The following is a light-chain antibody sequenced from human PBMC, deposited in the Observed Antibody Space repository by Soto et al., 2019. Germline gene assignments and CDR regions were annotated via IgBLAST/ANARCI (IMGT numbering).Light chain of an antibody. CDR2: DAS. Sequence: DIQMTQSPSTLSASVGDRVTITCRASHSINAWLAWYQQKPGKAPKILIYDASSLESGVPSRVSGSGSGTDFTLTISSLQPDDFATYYCQQYSSYSTFGQGTKVEVK. CDR1: HSINAW. V-gene: IGKV1-5*01. CDR3: QQYSSYST. J-gene: IGKJ1*01.